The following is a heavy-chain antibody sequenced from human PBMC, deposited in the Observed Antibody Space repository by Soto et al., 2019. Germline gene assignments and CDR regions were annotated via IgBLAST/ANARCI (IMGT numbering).Heavy chain of an antibody. D-gene: IGHD6-13*01. CDR1: GDSISSGGYS. CDR3: ARAGGSSWSRYFDL. CDR2: IYHSGST. V-gene: IGHV4-30-2*01. Sequence: SETLSLTCAVSGDSISSGGYSGSWIRQQPGKGLEWIEYIYHSGSTYYNPSLKSRVTISVDRSKNQFSLKLSSVTAADTAVYYCARAGGSSWSRYFDLWGRGTLVTVSS. J-gene: IGHJ2*01.